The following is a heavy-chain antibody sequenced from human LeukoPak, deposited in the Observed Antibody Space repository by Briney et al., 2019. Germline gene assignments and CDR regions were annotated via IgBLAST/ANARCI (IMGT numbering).Heavy chain of an antibody. CDR3: AKDQSSLVVRGVIHFDY. CDR1: GFTLSSYA. J-gene: IGHJ4*02. CDR2: ISGRGGST. Sequence: GGSLTLSCAASGFTLSSYAMSWVRQAPGEGLEWVSDISGRGGSTYYAVSVEGRFTIARDNSKNTLYLQMNSLRAEDTAVYYCAKDQSSLVVRGVIHFDYWGQGTPVTVSS. V-gene: IGHV3-23*01. D-gene: IGHD3-10*01.